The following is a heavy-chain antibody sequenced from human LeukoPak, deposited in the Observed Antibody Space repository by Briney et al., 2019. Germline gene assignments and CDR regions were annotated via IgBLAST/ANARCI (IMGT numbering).Heavy chain of an antibody. CDR3: ARTNYYASNGGAFDI. V-gene: IGHV2-70*17. Sequence: SGPTLVNPTQTVTLTCTFSGFSLTTSGMCVSWIRQPPGKALDWLARIDWEDDKLYSTSLKTRLTISKDTSKNQVVLTMTNMDPVDTATYYCARTNYYASNGGAFDIWGQGTMVTVSS. D-gene: IGHD3-22*01. CDR2: IDWEDDK. J-gene: IGHJ3*02. CDR1: GFSLTTSGMC.